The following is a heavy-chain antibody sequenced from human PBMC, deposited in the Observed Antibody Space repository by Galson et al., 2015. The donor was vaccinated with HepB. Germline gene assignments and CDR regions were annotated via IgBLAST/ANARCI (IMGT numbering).Heavy chain of an antibody. V-gene: IGHV5-10-1*01. CDR3: ARMGTTVVISDDAFDI. CDR2: IDPSDSYT. Sequence: QSGAEVKKPGESLRISCKGSRYSFTSYWISWVRQMPGKGLEWMGRIDPSDSYTNYSPSFQGHVTISADKSISTAYLQWSSLKASDTAMYYCARMGTTVVISDDAFDIWGQGTMVTVSS. CDR1: RYSFTSYW. D-gene: IGHD4-23*01. J-gene: IGHJ3*02.